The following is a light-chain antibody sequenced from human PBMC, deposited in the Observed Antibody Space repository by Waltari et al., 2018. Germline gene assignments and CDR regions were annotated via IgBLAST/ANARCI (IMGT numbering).Light chain of an antibody. Sequence: DIVMTQSPLSLPVTPGEPASISCRSSQSLLHSNGYNYLSWYLQKPGQSPQLLIYLASYRASGVPDRFSGSGSDTDFTLKISKVEAEDVGVFFCIQTLQTPPTFGGGTKVETK. CDR2: LAS. CDR3: IQTLQTPPT. V-gene: IGKV2-28*01. J-gene: IGKJ4*01. CDR1: QSLLHSNGYNY.